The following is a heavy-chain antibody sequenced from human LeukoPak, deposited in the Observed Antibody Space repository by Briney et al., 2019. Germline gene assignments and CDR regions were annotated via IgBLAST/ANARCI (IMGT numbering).Heavy chain of an antibody. V-gene: IGHV3-7*01. CDR1: GFRFGRDW. CDR3: ATLDSTKSVL. Sequence: GGSLRLSCVASGFRFGRDWISWVRQAPGKGLEWVACVKQDGTEKNYVVSVWGRFTVSVDNSKNSLYLQMNSLRAEDTAKYYCATLDSTKSVLWGRGTAVIVSS. CDR2: VKQDGTEK. D-gene: IGHD2-2*01. J-gene: IGHJ1*01.